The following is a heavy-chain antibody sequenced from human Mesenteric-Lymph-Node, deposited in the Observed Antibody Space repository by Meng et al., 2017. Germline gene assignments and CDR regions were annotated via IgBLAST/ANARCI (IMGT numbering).Heavy chain of an antibody. CDR3: ARDTGSVNYFDY. Sequence: QVLLQGSGPGLVKPSGTLSLTCAVSGGSISSTSWWGWVRQPPGKGLEWIGEIYHGGSTNYNPSLKSRVTMSVDKSKNQFSLKLTSVTAADTAVYYCARDTGSVNYFDYWGQGTLVTVSS. J-gene: IGHJ4*02. CDR2: IYHGGST. D-gene: IGHD2-8*02. V-gene: IGHV4-4*02. CDR1: GGSISSTSW.